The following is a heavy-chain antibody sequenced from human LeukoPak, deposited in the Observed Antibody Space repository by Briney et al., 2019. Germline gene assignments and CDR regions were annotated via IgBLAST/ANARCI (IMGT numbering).Heavy chain of an antibody. J-gene: IGHJ4*02. V-gene: IGHV4-4*02. Sequence: SETLSLTCTVSPDSTTSNFWSCVRQPPGKGLEWIGEIHRSGSTNYNPSLQSRVTISIDRSKNQIALELSSVTAADTAVYYCAIEIVGGFNPGAYWGQGTLVTVSS. D-gene: IGHD1-14*01. CDR2: IHRSGST. CDR1: PDSTTSNF. CDR3: AIEIVGGFNPGAY.